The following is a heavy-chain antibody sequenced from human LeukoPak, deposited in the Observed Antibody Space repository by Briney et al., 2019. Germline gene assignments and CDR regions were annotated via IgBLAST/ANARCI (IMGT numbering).Heavy chain of an antibody. Sequence: GASVKVSCKVSGYTLTEVSMHWVRQAPGKGPEWMGGFDPKDGETIYAQKFQGRVIMTEDTSTDTAYMELSSLRSEDTAVYYCATGREKGYYYDSPHKGVIDPWGQGTLVTVSS. J-gene: IGHJ5*02. D-gene: IGHD3-22*01. CDR1: GYTLTEVS. V-gene: IGHV1-24*01. CDR2: FDPKDGET. CDR3: ATGREKGYYYDSPHKGVIDP.